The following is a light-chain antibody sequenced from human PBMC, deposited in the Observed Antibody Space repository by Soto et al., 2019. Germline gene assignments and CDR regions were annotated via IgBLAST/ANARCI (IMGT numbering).Light chain of an antibody. CDR1: QSISSY. V-gene: IGKV1-39*01. CDR2: GAS. Sequence: DIQMTQSPSSLSASVGDRVTITCRASQSISSYLNWYQQKPGKAPKLLIYGASSLLSGVRSRLSVSGSGTDVTLTISSLQPEDFATYDCQQSYSTPYTFGQGTKLEIK. CDR3: QQSYSTPYT. J-gene: IGKJ2*01.